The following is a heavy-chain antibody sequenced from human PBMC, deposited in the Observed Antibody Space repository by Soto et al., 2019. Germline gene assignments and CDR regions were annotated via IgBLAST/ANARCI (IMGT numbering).Heavy chain of an antibody. CDR1: GGSFSGYY. CDR2: INHSGST. D-gene: IGHD6-13*01. J-gene: IGHJ6*02. CDR3: ARVWAYRSSWYHYYYYYGMDV. Sequence: SETLSLTCAVYGGSFSGYYWSWIRQPPGKGLEWIGEINHSGSTNYNPSLKSRVTISVDTSKNQFSLKLSSVTAADTAVYYCARVWAYRSSWYHYYYYYGMDVWGQGTTVTVSS. V-gene: IGHV4-34*01.